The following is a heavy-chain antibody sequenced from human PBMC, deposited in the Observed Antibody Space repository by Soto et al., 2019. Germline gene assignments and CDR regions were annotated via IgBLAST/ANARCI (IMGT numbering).Heavy chain of an antibody. J-gene: IGHJ5*02. CDR3: AHIPNYYQYDWFDP. V-gene: IGHV2-5*02. CDR1: GFSLTTRGVG. CDR2: IYWDDDK. D-gene: IGHD3-10*01. Sequence: QITLKESGPTLVKPTQTLTLTCTFSGFSLTTRGVGVGWIRQPPGKALECLALIYWDDDKRYSPSLQSGLSTXKXTXXNQVVLTLTNVDPVDTATYYCAHIPNYYQYDWFDPWGHGTLVSVSS.